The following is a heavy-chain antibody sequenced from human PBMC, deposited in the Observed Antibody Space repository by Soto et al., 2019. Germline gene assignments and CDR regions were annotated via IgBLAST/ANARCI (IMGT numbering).Heavy chain of an antibody. CDR3: AKDWDRSYYDSSGYLPGFDY. CDR2: ISGSGGST. CDR1: GFTFSSYA. D-gene: IGHD3-22*01. J-gene: IGHJ4*02. V-gene: IGHV3-23*01. Sequence: PGGSLRLSCAASGFTFSSYAMSWVRQAPGKGLEWVSAISGSGGSTYYADSVKGRFTISRDNSKNTLYLQMNSLRAEDTAVYYCAKDWDRSYYDSSGYLPGFDYWGQGTLVTVSS.